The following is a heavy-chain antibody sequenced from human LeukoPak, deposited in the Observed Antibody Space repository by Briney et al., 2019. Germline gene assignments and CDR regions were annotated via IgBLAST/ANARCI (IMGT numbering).Heavy chain of an antibody. V-gene: IGHV4-31*03. CDR3: ARGGGSMVRGVIPRYGMDV. CDR2: IYYSGST. CDR1: GGSISRGGYY. J-gene: IGHJ6*04. Sequence: KPSQTLSLTCTVSGGSISRGGYYWSWIRQHPGKGLEWIGYIYYSGSTYYNPSLKSRVTISVDTSKNQFSLKLSSVTAADTAVYYCARGGGSMVRGVIPRYGMDVWGKGTTVTVSS. D-gene: IGHD3-10*01.